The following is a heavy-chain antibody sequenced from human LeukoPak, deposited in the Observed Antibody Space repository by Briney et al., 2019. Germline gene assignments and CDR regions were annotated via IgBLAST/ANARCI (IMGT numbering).Heavy chain of an antibody. CDR1: GFRFSSYN. CDR2: ISRSASNI. J-gene: IGHJ4*02. D-gene: IGHD3-16*01. V-gene: IGHV3-21*01. Sequence: TGGSLRLSCVASGFRFSSYNMNWIRQAPAKVLEWVSSISRSASNIYYADSVKGRFTISRDNAKNSFYLQMNSLRAEDTAVFYCARDPEGFGATYFDYWGQGTLVTVSS. CDR3: ARDPEGFGATYFDY.